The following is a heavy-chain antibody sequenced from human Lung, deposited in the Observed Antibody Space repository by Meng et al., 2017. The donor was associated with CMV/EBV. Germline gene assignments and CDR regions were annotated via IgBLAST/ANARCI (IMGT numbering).Heavy chain of an antibody. Sequence: SETLSLXXGVYGGSFSGYYWSWIRQPPGRGLEWIGEINHRGHSNYNPSLKSRVSLAIDTSKSQSSLKLTSVTVADTAVYYCARPPYYYDSSPHHRSDYFNYWSQGALVTVSS. CDR2: INHRGHS. CDR1: GGSFSGYY. V-gene: IGHV4-34*01. J-gene: IGHJ4*02. CDR3: ARPPYYYDSSPHHRSDYFNY. D-gene: IGHD3-22*01.